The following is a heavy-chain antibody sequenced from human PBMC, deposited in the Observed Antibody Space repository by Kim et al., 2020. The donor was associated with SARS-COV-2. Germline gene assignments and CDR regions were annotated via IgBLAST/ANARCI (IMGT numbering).Heavy chain of an antibody. V-gene: IGHV1-3*01. J-gene: IGHJ4*02. Sequence: TKYSQKLPGRVTIPNDPAANTAYMDLSSLTSEDTAIYYCARDMNPTVYDYWGQGTLVTVSS. D-gene: IGHD4-4*01. CDR3: ARDMNPTVYDY. CDR2: T.